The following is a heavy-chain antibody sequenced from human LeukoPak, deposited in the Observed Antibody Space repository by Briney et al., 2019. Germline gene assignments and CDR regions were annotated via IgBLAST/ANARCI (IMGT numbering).Heavy chain of an antibody. CDR3: ARGAPVNYDYIWGSYRYPYYFDC. J-gene: IGHJ4*02. CDR1: GFTFSDYY. V-gene: IGHV3-11*01. D-gene: IGHD3-16*02. Sequence: PGGSLRLSCAASGFTFSDYYMSWIRQAPGKGLEWVSYISSSGSTIYYADSVRGRFTISRDNAKNSLYLQMNSLRAEDTAVYYCARGAPVNYDYIWGSYRYPYYFDCWGQGTLVTVSS. CDR2: ISSSGSTI.